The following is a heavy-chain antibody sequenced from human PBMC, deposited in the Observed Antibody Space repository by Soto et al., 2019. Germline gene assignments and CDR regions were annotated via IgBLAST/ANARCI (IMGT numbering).Heavy chain of an antibody. CDR3: ARRSGIHSGTAPFDM. CDR2: IYPGDSDT. Sequence: PGESLKISCKGSGYSFTTYWIAWVRQISGKGLEWMGIIYPGDSDTRYSPSFQGQVTISVDKSVSTAYLQWSSLKASDTAMYYCARRSGIHSGTAPFDMWGKGTVDTVSS. CDR1: GYSFTTYW. V-gene: IGHV5-51*01. J-gene: IGHJ3*02. D-gene: IGHD5-12*01.